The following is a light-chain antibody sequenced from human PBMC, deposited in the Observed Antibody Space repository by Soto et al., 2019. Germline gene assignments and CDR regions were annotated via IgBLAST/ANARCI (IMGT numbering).Light chain of an antibody. Sequence: QSVLTQPASVSGSPGQSITISCTGTSSDIGVYDYVSWYQQHPGKAPKLIIYEVTNRPSGLSNRFSGSKSDNTASLTISGLQAEDEADYYCVSHISVAYRSIYVFGTGTKVTVL. J-gene: IGLJ1*01. CDR3: VSHISVAYRSIYV. CDR2: EVT. CDR1: SSDIGVYDY. V-gene: IGLV2-14*01.